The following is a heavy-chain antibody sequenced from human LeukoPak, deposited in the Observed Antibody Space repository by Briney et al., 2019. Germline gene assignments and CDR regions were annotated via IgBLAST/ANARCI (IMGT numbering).Heavy chain of an antibody. Sequence: ASVKVSCKASGGTFSSYAISWVRQAPGQGLEWMGRIIPIFGTANYAQKFQGRVTITTDESTSTAYMELSSLRSEDTAVYCCAREAYSSPFFDYWGQGTLVTVSS. V-gene: IGHV1-69*05. CDR2: IIPIFGTA. CDR3: AREAYSSPFFDY. CDR1: GGTFSSYA. D-gene: IGHD6-13*01. J-gene: IGHJ4*02.